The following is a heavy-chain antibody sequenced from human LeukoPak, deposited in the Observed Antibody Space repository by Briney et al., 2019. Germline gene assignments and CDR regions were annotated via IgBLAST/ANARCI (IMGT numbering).Heavy chain of an antibody. CDR3: ARTYYDILTGYYTPGWNYYYYYGMDV. CDR1: GYTFTSYG. V-gene: IGHV1-18*01. CDR2: ISAYNGNT. J-gene: IGHJ6*02. D-gene: IGHD3-9*01. Sequence: RASVKVSCKASGYTFTSYGISWVRQAPGQGLEWMGWISAYNGNTNYAQKLQGRVTMTTDTSTSTAYMELRSLRSDDTAVYYCARTYYDILTGYYTPGWNYYYYYGMDVWGQGTTVTVSS.